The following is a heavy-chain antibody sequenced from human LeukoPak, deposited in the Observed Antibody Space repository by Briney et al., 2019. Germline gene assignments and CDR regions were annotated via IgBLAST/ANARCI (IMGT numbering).Heavy chain of an antibody. J-gene: IGHJ4*02. D-gene: IGHD3-10*01. V-gene: IGHV3-21*01. CDR2: ISSSSTYI. Sequence: GGSLRLSCAASGFSFDSYSMNWVRQAPGKGLEWVSSISSSSTYIYYADSVKGRFAISRDNAKNSLYLQMNSLRAEDTAVYYCARCYYYGSERCSYYFDYWGQGTLVTVSS. CDR1: GFSFDSYS. CDR3: ARCYYYGSERCSYYFDY.